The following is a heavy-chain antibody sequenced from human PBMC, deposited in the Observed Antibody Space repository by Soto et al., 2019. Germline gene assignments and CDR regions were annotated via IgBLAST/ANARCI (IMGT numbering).Heavy chain of an antibody. CDR3: AKYAGSSRYFDY. V-gene: IGHV3-23*01. D-gene: IGHD1-26*01. CDR2: ISGSGGST. J-gene: IGHJ4*02. Sequence: LRLSCAPSGFTLSSYAMSWVRQAPGKGLEWVSSISGSGGSTYYADSVKGRFTISRDNSKNTLLLQMNSLRAEDTAIYYCAKYAGSSRYFDYWGQGTPVTVSS. CDR1: GFTLSSYA.